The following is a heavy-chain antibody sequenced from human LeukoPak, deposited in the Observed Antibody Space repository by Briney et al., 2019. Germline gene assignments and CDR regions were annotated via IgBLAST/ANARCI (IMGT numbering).Heavy chain of an antibody. CDR1: GYTFTGYY. J-gene: IGHJ4*02. V-gene: IGHV1-2*06. D-gene: IGHD2-2*01. Sequence: ASVKVSCKASGYTFTGYYMHWVRQAPGQGLEWMGRINPNSGGTNYAQKFQGRVTVTRDTSISTAYMELSRLRSEDTAVYYCARSPSLEYCSSTSCYLGYWGQGTLVTVSS. CDR3: ARSPSLEYCSSTSCYLGY. CDR2: INPNSGGT.